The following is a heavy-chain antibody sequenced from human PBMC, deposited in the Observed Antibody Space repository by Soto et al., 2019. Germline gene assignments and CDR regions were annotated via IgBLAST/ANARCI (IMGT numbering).Heavy chain of an antibody. J-gene: IGHJ4*02. CDR3: QPTMAPRLIHY. Sequence: QITLKESGPTLVNPTQTLTLTCTFSGFSLTTSGVGVGWIRQPPGKALEWLALIYWDDDKSYSPSLKTRLTITKDTSKNQVVLIMTNMDPLHISSYYCQPTMAPRLIHYWGQGTLVTVSS. V-gene: IGHV2-5*02. CDR2: IYWDDDK. CDR1: GFSLTTSGVG. D-gene: IGHD2-21*01.